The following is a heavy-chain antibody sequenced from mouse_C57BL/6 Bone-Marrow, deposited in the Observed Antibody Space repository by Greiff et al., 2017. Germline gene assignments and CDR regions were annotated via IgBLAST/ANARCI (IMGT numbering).Heavy chain of an antibody. CDR1: GYTFTSYW. D-gene: IGHD1-1*01. Sequence: QVQLQQPGAELVRPGTSVKLSCKASGYTFTSYWMHWVKQRPGQGLEWIGVIDPSDSYTNYNQKFKGKATLTVDTSSSTAYMQLSSLTSEDSAVYYCARADYGSTGFDYWGQGTTLTVSS. J-gene: IGHJ2*01. CDR2: IDPSDSYT. CDR3: ARADYGSTGFDY. V-gene: IGHV1-59*01.